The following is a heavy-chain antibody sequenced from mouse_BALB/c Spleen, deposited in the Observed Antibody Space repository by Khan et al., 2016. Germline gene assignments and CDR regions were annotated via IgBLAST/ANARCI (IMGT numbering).Heavy chain of an antibody. CDR1: GYTFTSYW. CDR3: ARGGVITTPFAY. D-gene: IGHD2-4*01. Sequence: QVQLQQSGAELARPGASVKLSCKASGYTFTSYWMQWVKQRPGQGLEWIGAIYTGDGGTRYTQKFKGKDTLTADKSSSTAYMQLSSLASEDSAVYYCARGGVITTPFAYWGQGTLVTVSA. V-gene: IGHV1-87*01. CDR2: IYTGDGGT. J-gene: IGHJ3*01.